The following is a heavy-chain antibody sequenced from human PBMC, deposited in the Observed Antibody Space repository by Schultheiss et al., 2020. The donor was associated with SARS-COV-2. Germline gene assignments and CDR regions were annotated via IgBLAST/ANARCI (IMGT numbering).Heavy chain of an antibody. CDR2: ISGSGGST. Sequence: GGSLRLSCAASGFTFSSYAMSWVRQAPGKGLEWVSAISGSGGSTYYADSVKGRFTISRDNSKNTLYLQMNSLRAEDTAVYYCAKDVEYSGSYWDYYYGMDVWGQGTTVTVAS. J-gene: IGHJ6*01. CDR3: AKDVEYSGSYWDYYYGMDV. CDR1: GFTFSSYA. V-gene: IGHV3-23*01. D-gene: IGHD1-26*01.